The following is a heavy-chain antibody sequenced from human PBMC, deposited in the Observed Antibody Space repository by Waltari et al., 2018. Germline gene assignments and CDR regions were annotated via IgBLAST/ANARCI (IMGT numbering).Heavy chain of an antibody. CDR3: ARGLFSGRFDP. CDR2: INHSGTT. D-gene: IGHD2-21*01. V-gene: IGHV4-34*01. J-gene: IGHJ5*02. CDR1: GGSFSGYY. Sequence: QVQLQQWGAGLLKPSETLSLTCAVYGGSFSGYYWSWIRQPPGKGLEWIGEINHSGTTNYNPSINSRFTISLDTSKNQFSLKLSSVTSADTAVYYCARGLFSGRFDPWGQGTLVTVSS.